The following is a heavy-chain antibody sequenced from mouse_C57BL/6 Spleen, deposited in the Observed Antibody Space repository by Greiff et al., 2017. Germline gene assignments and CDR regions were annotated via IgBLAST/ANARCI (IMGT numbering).Heavy chain of an antibody. V-gene: IGHV1-53*01. J-gene: IGHJ4*01. D-gene: IGHD1-1*01. CDR3: ARSHYYGSSYGYAMDY. Sequence: VQLQQSGTELVKPGASVKLSCKASGYTFTSYWMHWVKQRPGQGLEWIGNINPSNGGTNYNEKFKSKATLTVDKSSSTAYMQLSSLTSEDSAVYYCARSHYYGSSYGYAMDYWGQGTSVTVSS. CDR1: GYTFTSYW. CDR2: INPSNGGT.